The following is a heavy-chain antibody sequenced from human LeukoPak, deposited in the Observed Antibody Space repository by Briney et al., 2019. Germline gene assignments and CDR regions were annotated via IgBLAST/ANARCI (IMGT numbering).Heavy chain of an antibody. CDR1: GGSISSYY. D-gene: IGHD6-19*01. Sequence: PSETLSLTCTVSGGSISSYYWSWIRQPPGKGLEWIGYIYYSGSTNYNPSLKSRVTISVDTSKNQFSLKLSSVTAADTAVYYCARVRKSGWYFYYFDYWGQGTLVTVSS. CDR2: IYYSGST. J-gene: IGHJ4*02. CDR3: ARVRKSGWYFYYFDY. V-gene: IGHV4-59*01.